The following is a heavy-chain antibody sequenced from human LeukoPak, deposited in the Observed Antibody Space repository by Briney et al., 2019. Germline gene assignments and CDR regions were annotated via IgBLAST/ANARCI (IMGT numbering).Heavy chain of an antibody. CDR3: AKNRGHCVDGVCHNYYYMDV. V-gene: IGHV3-23*01. Sequence: GGSLRLSCVVSGFTFSSFAMTWVRQAPGKGLEWVSTVSGSAGRTDYADSVKGRFTISRDNLKNTLYLQMNGLRAEDTAVYYCAKNRGHCVDGVCHNYYYMDVWGRGTTVTVSS. CDR2: VSGSAGRT. D-gene: IGHD2-8*02. CDR1: GFTFSSFA. J-gene: IGHJ6*03.